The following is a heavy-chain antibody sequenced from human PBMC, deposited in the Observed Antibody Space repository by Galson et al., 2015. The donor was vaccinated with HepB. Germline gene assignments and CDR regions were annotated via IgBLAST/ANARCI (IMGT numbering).Heavy chain of an antibody. D-gene: IGHD3-3*01. CDR3: ASGLEWSHYVDY. CDR1: GGSISSYY. Sequence: SETLSLTCTVSGGSISSYYWSWIRQPAGKGLEWIGRIYTSGSTNYNPSLKSRVTMSVDTSKNQFSLKLSSVTAADTAVYYCASGLEWSHYVDYWGQGTLVTVSS. CDR2: IYTSGST. J-gene: IGHJ4*02. V-gene: IGHV4-4*07.